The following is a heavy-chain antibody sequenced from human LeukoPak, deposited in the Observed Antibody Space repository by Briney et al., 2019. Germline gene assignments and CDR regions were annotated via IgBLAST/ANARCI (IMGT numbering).Heavy chain of an antibody. CDR3: ARGPFRYGDRRYDY. V-gene: IGHV3-7*03. J-gene: IGHJ4*02. CDR1: GFTFSSYW. D-gene: IGHD2/OR15-2a*01. Sequence: GGSLRLSCAASGFTFSSYWMSWVRQAPGKGLEWVANIKQDGSEKYYVDSVKGRFTISRDNAKNSLYLQMNSLRAEDTAVYYCARGPFRYGDRRYDYWGQGTLVTVSS. CDR2: IKQDGSEK.